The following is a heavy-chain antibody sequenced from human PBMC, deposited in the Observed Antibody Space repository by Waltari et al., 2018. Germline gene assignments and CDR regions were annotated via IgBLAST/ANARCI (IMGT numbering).Heavy chain of an antibody. D-gene: IGHD4-4*01. J-gene: IGHJ4*02. Sequence: QLQLQESGPGLVKPSETLSLTCTVSGGSISSSSYYWGWIRQPPGKGLEWIGSIYYSGSTYYNPSLKSRVTISVDTSKNQFSLKLSSVTAADTAVYYCARDWHDYRTIDYWGQGTLVTVSS. CDR1: GGSISSSSYY. CDR2: IYYSGST. V-gene: IGHV4-39*07. CDR3: ARDWHDYRTIDY.